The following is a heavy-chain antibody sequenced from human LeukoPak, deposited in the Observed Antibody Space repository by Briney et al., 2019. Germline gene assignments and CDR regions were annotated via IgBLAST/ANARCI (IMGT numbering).Heavy chain of an antibody. V-gene: IGHV1-46*01. CDR2: INPSGGST. J-gene: IGHJ4*02. CDR1: GYTFTSYY. Sequence: GASVKVSCKASGYTFTSYYMHWVRQAPGQGLEWRGIINPSGGSTSYAQKFQGRVTMTRDMSTSTVYMELSSLRSEDTAVYYCARAGGSYYYPFDYWGQGTLVTVSS. CDR3: ARAGGSYYYPFDY. D-gene: IGHD1-26*01.